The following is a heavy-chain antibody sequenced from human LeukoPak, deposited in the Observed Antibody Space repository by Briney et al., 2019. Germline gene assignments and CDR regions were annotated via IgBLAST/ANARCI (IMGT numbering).Heavy chain of an antibody. CDR2: IYPGDSDT. CDR3: ARQYSRSSFDY. J-gene: IGHJ4*02. V-gene: IGHV5-51*01. CDR1: GYSFTSYW. D-gene: IGHD6-6*01. Sequence: GESLKISCMGSGYSFTSYWIAWVRQMPGKGLEWMGIIYPGDSDTRYSPSFQGQVTISADKSISTAYLQWSSLKASDSAMYYCARQYSRSSFDYWGQGTLVTVSS.